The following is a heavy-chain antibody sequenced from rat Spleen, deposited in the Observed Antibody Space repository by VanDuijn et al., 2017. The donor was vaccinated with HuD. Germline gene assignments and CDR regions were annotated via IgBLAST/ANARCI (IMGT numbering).Heavy chain of an antibody. J-gene: IGHJ3*01. CDR2: IWNIGST. V-gene: IGHV2-41*01. Sequence: QVQLRESGPGLVQPSQTLSLTCTIAGFSLTTYNVHWVRQSPGKGLEWMGVIWNIGSTRYNSALKSRLSITKDTSKSQVFLKMNSLQTEYTATYYCARDENGYLNQWFAYWGQGILVTVSS. CDR1: GFSLTTYN. D-gene: IGHD1-4*01. CDR3: ARDENGYLNQWFAY.